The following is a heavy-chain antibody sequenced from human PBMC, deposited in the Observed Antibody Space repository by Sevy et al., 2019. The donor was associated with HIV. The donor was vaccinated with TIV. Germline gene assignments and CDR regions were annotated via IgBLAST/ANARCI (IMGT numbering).Heavy chain of an antibody. V-gene: IGHV3-15*01. CDR1: GFTFSNAW. CDR2: IKSKTDGGTT. Sequence: GGSLRLSCAASGFTFSNAWMSWVRQAPGKGLEWVGRIKSKTDGGTTDYAAPVKGRFTISRDDSKNTLYLQMNSLKTEDTDVYYCTTGSRNYYDSSGYAFDIWGQGTMVTVSS. D-gene: IGHD3-22*01. J-gene: IGHJ3*02. CDR3: TTGSRNYYDSSGYAFDI.